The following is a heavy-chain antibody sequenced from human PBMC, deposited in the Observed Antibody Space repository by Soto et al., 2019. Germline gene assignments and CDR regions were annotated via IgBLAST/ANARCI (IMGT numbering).Heavy chain of an antibody. V-gene: IGHV4-31*01. D-gene: IGHD2-2*01. CDR3: ASSVVGAGDRYWFDP. CDR1: GGSISSGGYY. J-gene: IGHJ5*02. Sequence: QVQLQESGPGLVKPSQTLSLTCTVSGGSISSGGYYWSWIRQHPGKGLEWIGYIYYSGSTYYNPSLKSSVNISVETSKDQFLLELRSVTSAEPAVYYCASSVVGAGDRYWFDPWGQGTLVTVSS. CDR2: IYYSGST.